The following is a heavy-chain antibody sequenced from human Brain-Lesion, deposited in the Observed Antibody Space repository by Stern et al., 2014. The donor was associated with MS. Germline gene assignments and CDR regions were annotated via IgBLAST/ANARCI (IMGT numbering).Heavy chain of an antibody. D-gene: IGHD2-2*01. J-gene: IGHJ6*02. V-gene: IGHV4-61*02. CDR3: ARGRVVPGFQYYATDV. CDR1: GGSISSGGYY. Sequence: QVQLVESGPGLVKPSQTLSLSCTVSGGSISSGGYYWSWIRQPAGKGLEWIGRIFNSGRTSYNPSLHSRVTISIDTPQNQSSLRLNPMTAADTSVYYCARGRVVPGFQYYATDVWGQGTTVIVSS. CDR2: IFNSGRT.